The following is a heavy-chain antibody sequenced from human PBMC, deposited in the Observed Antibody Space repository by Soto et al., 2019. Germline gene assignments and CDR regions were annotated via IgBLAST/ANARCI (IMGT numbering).Heavy chain of an antibody. J-gene: IGHJ6*03. CDR3: ARHSPSITIFGVVKSWGGDYYMDV. CDR2: IYYSGST. CDR1: GGSISSYY. V-gene: IGHV4-59*08. D-gene: IGHD3-3*01. Sequence: SETLSLTCTVSGGSISSYYWSWIRQPPGKGLEWIGYIYYSGSTNYNPSLKSRVTISVDTSKNQFSLKLSSVTAADTAVYYCARHSPSITIFGVVKSWGGDYYMDVWGKGTTVTVSS.